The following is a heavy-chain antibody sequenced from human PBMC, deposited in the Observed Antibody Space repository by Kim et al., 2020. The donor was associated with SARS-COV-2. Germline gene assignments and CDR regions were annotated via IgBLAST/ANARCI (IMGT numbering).Heavy chain of an antibody. CDR3: ARGTYSFDM. Sequence: GGSLRLPCAASRFTFSDYYMTWIRQAPGKGLEWLSYINSGGSTIYYADSVKGRFTVSRDNTKNSLYLQMNSLRAEDTAVYYCARGTYSFDMWGPGTMVTGSS. V-gene: IGHV3-11*01. D-gene: IGHD1-26*01. CDR2: INSGGSTI. CDR1: RFTFSDYY. J-gene: IGHJ3*02.